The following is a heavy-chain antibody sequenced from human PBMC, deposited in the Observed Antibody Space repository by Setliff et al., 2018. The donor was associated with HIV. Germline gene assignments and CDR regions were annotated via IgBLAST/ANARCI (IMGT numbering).Heavy chain of an antibody. J-gene: IGHJ6*03. CDR1: GFTFSSYW. CDR2: IKQDGSEK. Sequence: LRLSCAASGFTFSSYWMSWVRQAPGKGLEWVANIKQDGSEKYYVDSVKGRFTISRDNAKNSLYLQMNSLRAEDTAVYYCARGHSDQLLFVLYYYYMDVWGKGTT. D-gene: IGHD2-2*01. V-gene: IGHV3-7*01. CDR3: ARGHSDQLLFVLYYYYMDV.